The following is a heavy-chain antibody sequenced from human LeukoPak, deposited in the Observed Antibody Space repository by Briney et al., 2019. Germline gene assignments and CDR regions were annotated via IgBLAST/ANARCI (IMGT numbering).Heavy chain of an antibody. Sequence: VSVKVSCKASGYTFTSYGISWVRQAPGQGLEWMGWISAYNGNTNYAQKLQGRVTMTTDTSTSTAYMELRSLRSDDTAVYYCARGGGRYFDWFRSPQIYGMDVWGQGTTVTVSS. CDR3: ARGGGRYFDWFRSPQIYGMDV. V-gene: IGHV1-18*01. CDR2: ISAYNGNT. CDR1: GYTFTSYG. D-gene: IGHD3-9*01. J-gene: IGHJ6*02.